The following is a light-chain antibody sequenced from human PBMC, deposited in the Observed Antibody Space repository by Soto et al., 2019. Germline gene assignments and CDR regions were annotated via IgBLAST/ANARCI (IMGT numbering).Light chain of an antibody. V-gene: IGLV2-11*01. Sequence: QSALTQPASVSGSPGQSITISCAGTMRDVGAYNLVSWYQQHPGRAPQLIIYDVIKRPSGVPDRFSGSKSGNTASLTISGLQADDEADYYCCSYAAMSTLVFGGGTKVTVL. CDR1: MRDVGAYNL. CDR3: CSYAAMSTLV. CDR2: DVI. J-gene: IGLJ3*02.